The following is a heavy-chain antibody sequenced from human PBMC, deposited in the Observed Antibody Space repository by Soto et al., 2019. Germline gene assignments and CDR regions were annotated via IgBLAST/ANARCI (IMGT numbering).Heavy chain of an antibody. Sequence: QVQLVQSGGEVKKPGASVKVSCKASGYTFTDYGITWVRQAPGQGLEWMGWISAYTGNTNYAQKVKGRATMSTDTSTSTVYLELRSLRSDDTAVYYCARGPESRSTAYFDYWGQGTLVTVSS. CDR3: ARGPESRSTAYFDY. CDR2: ISAYTGNT. CDR1: GYTFTDYG. J-gene: IGHJ4*02. D-gene: IGHD1-26*01. V-gene: IGHV1-18*01.